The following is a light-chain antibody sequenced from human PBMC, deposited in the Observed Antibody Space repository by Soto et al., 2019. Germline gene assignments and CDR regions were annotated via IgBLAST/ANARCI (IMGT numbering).Light chain of an antibody. CDR2: AAS. J-gene: IGKJ1*01. CDR3: QHYNSYSEA. V-gene: IGKV1-39*01. CDR1: QSIDNY. Sequence: DIQMTQSPSSLSASVGDRVTITCRASQSIDNYLSWYQQIPGKAPKLLIYAASSLQSGVPSRFSGSGSGTDFTLTISSLQPDDFATYYCQHYNSYSEAFGQGTKVDI.